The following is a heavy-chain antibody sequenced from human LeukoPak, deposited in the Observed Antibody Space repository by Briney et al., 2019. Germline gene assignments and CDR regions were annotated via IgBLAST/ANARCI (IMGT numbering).Heavy chain of an antibody. Sequence: GSLRLSCAASGFTFSSYGMSWIRQPAGKGLEWIGRIYTSGSTNYNPSLKSRVTISVDTSKNQFSLNLSSVTAADTAVYYCARGYGNFDYWGQGTLVTVSS. CDR3: ARGYGNFDY. CDR2: IYTSGST. V-gene: IGHV4-4*07. J-gene: IGHJ4*02. CDR1: GFTFSSYG. D-gene: IGHD4-17*01.